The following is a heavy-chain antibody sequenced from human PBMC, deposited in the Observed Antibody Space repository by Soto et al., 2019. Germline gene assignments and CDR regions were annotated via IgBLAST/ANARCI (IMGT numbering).Heavy chain of an antibody. CDR2: IYHSGST. CDR3: AREDYDILTGFDY. D-gene: IGHD3-9*01. V-gene: IGHV4-30-2*01. J-gene: IGHJ4*02. CDR1: GGSISSGGYS. Sequence: SETLSLTCAVSGGSISSGGYSWSWIRQPPGKGLEWIGYIYHSGSTYYNPSLKSRVTISVDRSKNQFSLKLSSVTAADSAVYYCAREDYDILTGFDYWGQGTLVTVSS.